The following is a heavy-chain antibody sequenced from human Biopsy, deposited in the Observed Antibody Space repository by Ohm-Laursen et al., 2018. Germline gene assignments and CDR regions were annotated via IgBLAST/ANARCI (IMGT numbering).Heavy chain of an antibody. V-gene: IGHV4-4*07. CDR1: GDSINNDY. D-gene: IGHD1-26*01. Sequence: GTLSLTCSVSGDSINNDYWSWIRQPAGKGLEWIGRIYTSESPTYNISLERRGTMSVDTSKNQFYLTLRSVTAADAAVYYCARGTGRYYVYGAFDIWGQGTVVTVSS. CDR2: IYTSESP. J-gene: IGHJ3*02. CDR3: ARGTGRYYVYGAFDI.